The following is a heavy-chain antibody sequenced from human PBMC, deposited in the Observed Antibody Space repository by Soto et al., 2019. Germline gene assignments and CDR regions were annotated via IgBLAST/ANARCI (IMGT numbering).Heavy chain of an antibody. D-gene: IGHD2-15*01. CDR3: ARDGYCSGGSCSSVPLFDY. Sequence: QLQLVESGGGVVQPGRSLRLSCAASGFTFSSYGMHWVRQAPGKGLEWVAVIWYDGSKKYYADSVKGRFTISRDNSKNTLYLQMNSLRAEDTAVYYCARDGYCSGGSCSSVPLFDYWGQGTLVTVSS. J-gene: IGHJ4*02. V-gene: IGHV3-33*01. CDR2: IWYDGSKK. CDR1: GFTFSSYG.